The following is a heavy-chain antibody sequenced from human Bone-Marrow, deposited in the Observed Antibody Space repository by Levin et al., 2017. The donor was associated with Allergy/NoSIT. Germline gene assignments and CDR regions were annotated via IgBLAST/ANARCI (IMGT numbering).Heavy chain of an antibody. CDR3: VGALRFEHRFES. CDR2: MYYDGRA. D-gene: IGHD3-9*01. J-gene: IGHJ4*02. V-gene: IGHV4-39*01. CDR1: GGSISSTSYY. Sequence: SQTLSLTCSVSGGSISSTSYYWGWIRQPPGKGLEWIGTMYYDGRAFYQPSLKGRLTISIDAPKKQFSLKLTSVTASDAAVYYCVGALRFEHRFESWGQGTLVTVSS.